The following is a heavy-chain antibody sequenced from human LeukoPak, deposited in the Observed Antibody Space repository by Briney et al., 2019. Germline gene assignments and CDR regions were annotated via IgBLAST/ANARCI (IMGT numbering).Heavy chain of an antibody. V-gene: IGHV3-74*01. J-gene: IGHJ4*02. D-gene: IGHD2-15*01. CDR3: TRELSGSSSRHFDY. CDR1: GFTFNSYW. Sequence: GGSLRLSCAASGFTFNSYWMNWVRQAPGKGLVWVSRINIDGGNTNYADSVKGRFTISRDNAKDTLYLQMNSLRAEDTAVYYCTRELSGSSSRHFDYRGQGTLVTVSS. CDR2: INIDGGNT.